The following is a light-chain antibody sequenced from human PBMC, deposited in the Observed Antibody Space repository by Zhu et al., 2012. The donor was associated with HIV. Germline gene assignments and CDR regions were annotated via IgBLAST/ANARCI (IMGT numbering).Light chain of an antibody. CDR2: RAS. CDR1: QSIGSS. Sequence: EIVLTQSPGTLSLSPGERATLSCRASQSIGSSLAWYQQKPGLAPRLLIYRASTRATGIPARFSGSGSGTEFTLTISRMESEDFAVYYCQQHNNWPLFGQGTKVEMK. J-gene: IGKJ1*01. CDR3: QQHNNWPL. V-gene: IGKV3-15*01.